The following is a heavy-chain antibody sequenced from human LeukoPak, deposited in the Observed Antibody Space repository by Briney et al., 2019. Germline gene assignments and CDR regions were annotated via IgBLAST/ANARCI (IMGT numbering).Heavy chain of an antibody. Sequence: PSETLSLTCAVYGGSFSGYYWSWIRQPPGKGLEWIGEINHSGSTNYNPSLKSRVTISVDTSKNQFSLKLSSVTAADTAVYYCARGPYYDFWSNHPADGMDVWGQGTTVTVSS. D-gene: IGHD3-3*01. CDR2: INHSGST. CDR3: ARGPYYDFWSNHPADGMDV. CDR1: GGSFSGYY. J-gene: IGHJ6*02. V-gene: IGHV4-34*01.